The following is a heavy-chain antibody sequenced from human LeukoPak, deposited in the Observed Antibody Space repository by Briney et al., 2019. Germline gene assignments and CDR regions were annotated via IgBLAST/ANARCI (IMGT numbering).Heavy chain of an antibody. V-gene: IGHV4-30-2*01. Sequence: SQTLSLTCTVSGGSISSGGYYWSWIRQPPGKGLEWIGYIYHSGSTYYNPSLKSRVTISVDRSKNQFSLKLSSVTAADTAVYYCARVGTSTCFDDWGQGTLVTVSS. D-gene: IGHD3-3*02. J-gene: IGHJ4*02. CDR2: IYHSGST. CDR1: GGSISSGGYY. CDR3: ARVGTSTCFDD.